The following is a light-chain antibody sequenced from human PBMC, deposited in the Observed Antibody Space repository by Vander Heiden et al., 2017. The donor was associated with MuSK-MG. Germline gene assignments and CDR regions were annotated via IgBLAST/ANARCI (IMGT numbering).Light chain of an antibody. Sequence: DIQMTQSPSSLSASVGDRVTITCRASQSISSYLNWYQQKPGKAPKLLIYAASSLQSGVPSRFSGSGYGTDFTLTISSRQPEDFAPYYCQQNDSNPPWTFGQGTKVXIK. V-gene: IGKV1-39*01. J-gene: IGKJ1*01. CDR1: QSISSY. CDR3: QQNDSNPPWT. CDR2: AAS.